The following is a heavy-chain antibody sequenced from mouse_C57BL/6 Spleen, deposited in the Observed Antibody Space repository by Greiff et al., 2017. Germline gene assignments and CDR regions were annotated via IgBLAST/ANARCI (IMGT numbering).Heavy chain of an antibody. V-gene: IGHV3-6*01. Sequence: EVQLQQSGPGLVKPSQSLSLTCSVTGYSITSGYYWNWIRQFPGNKLEWMGYISYDGSNNYNPSFKNRISITRDTSKNQFFLKLNSVTTEDTATYYGARIYYYGSSPLWYFDVWGTGTTVTVSS. D-gene: IGHD1-1*01. CDR2: ISYDGSN. CDR3: ARIYYYGSSPLWYFDV. CDR1: GYSITSGYY. J-gene: IGHJ1*03.